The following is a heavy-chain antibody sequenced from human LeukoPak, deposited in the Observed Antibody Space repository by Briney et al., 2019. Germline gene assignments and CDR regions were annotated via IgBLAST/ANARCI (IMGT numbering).Heavy chain of an antibody. V-gene: IGHV1-2*02. CDR1: GYTFTGYY. J-gene: IGHJ4*02. CDR3: ARAVAVAVPGPDY. Sequence: ASVKVSCKASGYTFTGYYMHWVRQAPGKGGEWMGWINPNSGGTNYAQKFQGRVTMTRDTSISIAYMELSRLRSDDTAVYYCARAVAVAVPGPDYWGQGTLVTVSS. D-gene: IGHD6-19*01. CDR2: INPNSGGT.